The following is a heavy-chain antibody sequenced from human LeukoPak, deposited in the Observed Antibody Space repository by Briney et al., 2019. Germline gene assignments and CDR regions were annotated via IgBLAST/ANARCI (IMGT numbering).Heavy chain of an antibody. CDR3: ARLAVGAAAGFDY. J-gene: IGHJ4*02. CDR1: GGSFSGYY. CDR2: INHSGST. D-gene: IGHD6-13*01. V-gene: IGHV4-34*01. Sequence: SETLSLTCAVYGGSFSGYYWSWIRQPPGKGLEWIGEINHSGSTNYNPSLKSRVTISVDTSKNQFSLRLSSVTAADTAVYYCARLAVGAAAGFDYWGQGTLVTVSS.